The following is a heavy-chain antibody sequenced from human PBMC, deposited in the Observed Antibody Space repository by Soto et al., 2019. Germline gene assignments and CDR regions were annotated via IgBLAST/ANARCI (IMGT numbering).Heavy chain of an antibody. CDR1: GASISGFY. V-gene: IGHV4-4*07. J-gene: IGHJ5*02. CDR3: VRDLTKTLRDWFDP. CDR2: IYATGTT. D-gene: IGHD1-1*01. Sequence: SETLSLTCTVSGASISGFYWSWIRKSAGKGLEWIGRIYATGTTDYNPSLKSRVMMSVDTSKKQFSLKLRSVTAADTAVYYCVRDLTKTLRDWFDPWGQGMSVTVSS.